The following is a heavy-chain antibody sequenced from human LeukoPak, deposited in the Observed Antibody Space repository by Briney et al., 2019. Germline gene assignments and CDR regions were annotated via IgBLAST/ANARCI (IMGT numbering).Heavy chain of an antibody. D-gene: IGHD2-8*01. CDR3: ARVEGNGLND. CDR2: IYYSGST. J-gene: IGHJ4*02. Sequence: SETLSLTCTVSGASHSSYYWSWIRQPPGKGLVWIGYIYYSGSTNYNPSLKSRVTISVDTSKNQFSLKLSSVTAADTAVYYCARVEGNGLNDWGQGTLVTVSS. V-gene: IGHV4-59*01. CDR1: GASHSSYY.